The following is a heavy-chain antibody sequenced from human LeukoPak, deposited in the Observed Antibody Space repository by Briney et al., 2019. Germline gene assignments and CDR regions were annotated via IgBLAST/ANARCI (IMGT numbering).Heavy chain of an antibody. Sequence: SETLSLTCTVSGGSISSYYWSWIRQPPGKGLEWIGYIYYSGSTNYNPSLKSRVTISVDTSKNQFSLKLSSVTAADTAVYYCASGVTYDSSGHWFDPWGQGTLVTVSS. CDR1: GGSISSYY. CDR3: ASGVTYDSSGHWFDP. D-gene: IGHD3-22*01. V-gene: IGHV4-59*01. J-gene: IGHJ5*02. CDR2: IYYSGST.